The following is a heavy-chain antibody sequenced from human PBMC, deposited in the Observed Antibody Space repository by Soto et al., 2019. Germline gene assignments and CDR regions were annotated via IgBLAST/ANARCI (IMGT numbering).Heavy chain of an antibody. Sequence: QVQLVESGGGVVQPGRSLRLSCAASGFTFSSYAMHWVRQAPGKGLEWVAVISYDGSNKYYADSVKGRFTISRENSKTLYLQMNSLRADDTAVYYCVRDKSPYSSGWHNRHFDYWGQGTLVTVSS. CDR3: VRDKSPYSSGWHNRHFDY. V-gene: IGHV3-30-3*01. D-gene: IGHD6-19*01. CDR2: ISYDGSNK. CDR1: GFTFSSYA. J-gene: IGHJ4*02.